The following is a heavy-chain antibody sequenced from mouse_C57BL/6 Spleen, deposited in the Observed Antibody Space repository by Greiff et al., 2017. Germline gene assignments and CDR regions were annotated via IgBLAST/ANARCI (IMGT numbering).Heavy chain of an antibody. CDR3: ARWGYGSSWDY. CDR2: INPNNGGT. Sequence: VQLKQSGPELVKPGASVKISCKASGYTFTDYYMNWVKQSHGKSLEWIGDINPNNGGTSYNQKFKGKATLTVDKSSSTAYMELRSLTSEDSAVYYCARWGYGSSWDYWGQGTTLTVSS. J-gene: IGHJ2*01. CDR1: GYTFTDYY. V-gene: IGHV1-26*01. D-gene: IGHD1-1*01.